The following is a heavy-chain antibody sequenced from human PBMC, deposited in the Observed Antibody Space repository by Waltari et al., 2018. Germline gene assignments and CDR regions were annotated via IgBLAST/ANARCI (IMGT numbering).Heavy chain of an antibody. V-gene: IGHV4-4*07. Sequence: QVQLQESGPGLVKPSETLSLTCTVSGGSISSYYWRWIRQPAGKGLEWIGRIYTSGSTNYNPSLKSRVTMSVDTSKNQFSLKLSSVTAADTAVYYCARGTREYYDSSGYPGHYYYYMDVWGKGTTVTVSS. J-gene: IGHJ6*03. CDR3: ARGTREYYDSSGYPGHYYYYMDV. CDR1: GGSISSYY. CDR2: IYTSGST. D-gene: IGHD3-22*01.